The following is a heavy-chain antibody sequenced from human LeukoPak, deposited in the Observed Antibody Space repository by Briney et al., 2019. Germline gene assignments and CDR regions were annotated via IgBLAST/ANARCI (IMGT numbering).Heavy chain of an antibody. V-gene: IGHV3-48*03. CDR2: ISSSGGTI. CDR3: ARAVLYYYYGMDV. Sequence: GGSLRLSCAASGFTFSSYEMNWVRQAPGRGLEWVSYISSSGGTIYYADSVKGRFTISRDNAKNSLYLQMNSLRAEDTAVYYCARAVLYYYYGMDVWGQGTTVTVSS. CDR1: GFTFSSYE. J-gene: IGHJ6*02.